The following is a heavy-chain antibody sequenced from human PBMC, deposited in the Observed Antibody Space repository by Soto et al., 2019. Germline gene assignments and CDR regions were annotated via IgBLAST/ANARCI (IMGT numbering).Heavy chain of an antibody. Sequence: PGGSLRLSCLASGFTFDDFAMHWVRQAPGKGLEWVSGMSWNRGSIVYADSVKGRFTISRDNAKNSLYLQMNSLRPEDTALCYCAKDISLGELSAPDHWGQGTLVTVSS. CDR1: GFTFDDFA. J-gene: IGHJ4*02. V-gene: IGHV3-9*01. D-gene: IGHD3-16*02. CDR2: MSWNRGSI. CDR3: AKDISLGELSAPDH.